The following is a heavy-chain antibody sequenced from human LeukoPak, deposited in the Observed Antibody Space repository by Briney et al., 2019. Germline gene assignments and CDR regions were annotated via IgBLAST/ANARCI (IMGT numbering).Heavy chain of an antibody. Sequence: GGSLRLSCAASGFTFSSYSMNWVRQAPGKGLEWVSYISSSSSTIYYADSVKGRFTISRDNAKNSLYLQMNSLRAEDTAVYYCATRAAADDAFDIWGQGTMVTVSS. V-gene: IGHV3-48*04. CDR3: ATRAAADDAFDI. J-gene: IGHJ3*02. D-gene: IGHD6-13*01. CDR1: GFTFSSYS. CDR2: ISSSSSTI.